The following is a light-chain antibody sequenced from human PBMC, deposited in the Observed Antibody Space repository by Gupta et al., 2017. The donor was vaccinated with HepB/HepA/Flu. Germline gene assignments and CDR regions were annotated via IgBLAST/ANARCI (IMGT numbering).Light chain of an antibody. CDR2: YDR. CDR3: QVWDWTSNHVV. Sequence: SYVLPQPPSVSVAPGTTATITCGGDNIGSKSVHWYQQKPGQAPVVAIYYDRDRPSGIPVRFSGSNYGNTATMTISRVEGGDEADYYCQVWDWTSNHVVFGGGTKLTVL. CDR1: NIGSKS. J-gene: IGLJ2*01. V-gene: IGLV3-21*04.